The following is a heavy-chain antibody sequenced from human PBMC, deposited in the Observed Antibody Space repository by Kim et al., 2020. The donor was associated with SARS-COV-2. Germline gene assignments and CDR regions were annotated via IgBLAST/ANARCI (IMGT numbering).Heavy chain of an antibody. Sequence: GESLKISCKGSGYNFTTFWIGWVRQMPGRGLEWMGIIYPSDSDTRYNPSFQGQVTISADKSITTAYLQWSSLQASDTAMYFCARHGTWGRTAYTPDFWGRGTRVIVSS. V-gene: IGHV5-51*01. CDR1: GYNFTTFW. CDR3: ARHGTWGRTAYTPDF. CDR2: IYPSDSDT. D-gene: IGHD2-8*02. J-gene: IGHJ4*02.